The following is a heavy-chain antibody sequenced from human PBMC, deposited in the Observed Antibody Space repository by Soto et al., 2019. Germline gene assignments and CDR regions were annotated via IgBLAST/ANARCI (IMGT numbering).Heavy chain of an antibody. CDR1: GGSINNNY. Sequence: SETLSLTCTVSGGSINNNYWSWIRQPPGKGLEWIGYIYYSGSTKYNPSLKSRVTISVDTSKNQFSLKLSSVTAADTALYYCARVRGGSYYEGFDYWGRGTLVTVSS. V-gene: IGHV4-59*01. D-gene: IGHD1-26*01. CDR3: ARVRGGSYYEGFDY. CDR2: IYYSGST. J-gene: IGHJ4*02.